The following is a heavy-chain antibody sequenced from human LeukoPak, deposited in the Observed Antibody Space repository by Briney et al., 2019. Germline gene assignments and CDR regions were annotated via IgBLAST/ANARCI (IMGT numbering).Heavy chain of an antibody. V-gene: IGHV4-59*11. J-gene: IGHJ4*02. Sequence: SETLSLTCTVSGGSISSLYWSWLRQPPGKGLEWIGYVHHSGSTNYNPSLKSRVTISIDMSKNQFSLKLSPVTAADTAVYYCARGYYDNSGCSNPSDYWGQGTLVTASS. CDR1: GGSISSLY. CDR2: VHHSGST. D-gene: IGHD3-22*01. CDR3: ARGYYDNSGCSNPSDY.